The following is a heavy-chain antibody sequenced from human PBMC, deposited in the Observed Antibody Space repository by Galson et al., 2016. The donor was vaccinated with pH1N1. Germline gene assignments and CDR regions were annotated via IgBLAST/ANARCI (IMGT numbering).Heavy chain of an antibody. CDR1: GSGFPTSW. CDR2: IYLDDSDT. J-gene: IGHJ6*03. CDR3: ARHVALDPPVEYYYIDV. Sequence: QSGAEVKKPGESLKISCKGSGSGFPTSWIGWVRQMPGKGLEWMGRIYLDDSDTRYSPSFQGQVTIAADKSIRTTYLQWRRLKASDTAIYYCARHVALDPPVEYYYIDVWGKGTTVIVS. V-gene: IGHV5-51*01. D-gene: IGHD1-1*01.